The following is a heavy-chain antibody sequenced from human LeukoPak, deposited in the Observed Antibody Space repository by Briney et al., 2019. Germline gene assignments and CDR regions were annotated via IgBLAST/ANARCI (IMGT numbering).Heavy chain of an antibody. D-gene: IGHD6-19*01. CDR1: GFTFSSYA. CDR3: VRDSPSGFFDL. Sequence: QSGGSLRLSCAASGFTFSSYAMSWVRQAPGKGLEWVSTISGSGYSTYYADSVKGRFTISRDNAKNTLYLQMNSLKAEDTAVYYCVRDSPSGFFDLWGRGTLVTVSS. V-gene: IGHV3-23*01. CDR2: ISGSGYST. J-gene: IGHJ2*01.